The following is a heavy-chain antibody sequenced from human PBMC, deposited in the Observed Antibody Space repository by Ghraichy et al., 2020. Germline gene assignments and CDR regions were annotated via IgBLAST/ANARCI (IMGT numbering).Heavy chain of an antibody. D-gene: IGHD5-24*01. CDR1: GFTFSSYG. CDR2: IWYDGSNK. V-gene: IGHV3-33*01. J-gene: IGHJ2*01. Sequence: GGSLRLSCAASGFTFSSYGMHWVRQAPGKGLEWVAVIWYDGSNKYYADSVKGRFTISRDNSKNTLYLQMNSLRAEDTAVYYCARDYLGDGYNPPRYFDLWGRGTLVTVSS. CDR3: ARDYLGDGYNPPRYFDL.